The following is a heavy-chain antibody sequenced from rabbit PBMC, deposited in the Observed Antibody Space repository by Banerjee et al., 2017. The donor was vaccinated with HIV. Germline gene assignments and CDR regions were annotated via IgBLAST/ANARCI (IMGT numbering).Heavy chain of an antibody. J-gene: IGHJ4*01. V-gene: IGHV1S45*01. D-gene: IGHD6-1*01. CDR3: ARHYAGYGYGGDL. Sequence: QEQLEESGGDLVKPEGSLTLTCTASGFTISSSAWISWVRQAPGKGLEWIASIYARSGTTYYASWVNGRFSISKTSSTTVTLQMTSLTAADTATYFCARHYAGYGYGGDLWGPGTLVTVS. CDR2: IYARSGTT. CDR1: GFTISSSAW.